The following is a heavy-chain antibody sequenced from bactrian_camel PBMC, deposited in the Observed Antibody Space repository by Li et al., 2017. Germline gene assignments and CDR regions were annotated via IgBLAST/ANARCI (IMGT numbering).Heavy chain of an antibody. D-gene: IGHD2*01. CDR2: IDTVGDT. V-gene: IGHV3S9*01. CDR3: VRDGVDFRVVVTGTTFAY. CDR1: GFTSNNCG. Sequence: HVQLVESGGDSVQAGGSLSLSCTAPGFTSNNCGMSWYRQVAGKRREWVSWIDTVGDTMYADSVKGRFTISRDNAKNTVYLQMNSLKPEDTAVYYCVRDGVDFRVVVTGTTFAYWGQGTQVTVS. J-gene: IGHJ6*01.